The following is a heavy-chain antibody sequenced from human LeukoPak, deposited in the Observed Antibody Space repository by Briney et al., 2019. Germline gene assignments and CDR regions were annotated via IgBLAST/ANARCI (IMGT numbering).Heavy chain of an antibody. CDR1: GGSFSGYY. CDR2: INHSGST. J-gene: IGHJ4*02. V-gene: IGHV4-34*01. Sequence: SETLSLTCAVYGGSFSGYYWIWLRQPPGKGLEWTGEINHSGSTNYNPSLKSRVTVSVDTSKNQFSLNLSSVAATDTAVYYCARGVSRSGGSRSYYFDYWGQGTLVTVSS. CDR3: ARGVSRSGGSRSYYFDY. D-gene: IGHD2-15*01.